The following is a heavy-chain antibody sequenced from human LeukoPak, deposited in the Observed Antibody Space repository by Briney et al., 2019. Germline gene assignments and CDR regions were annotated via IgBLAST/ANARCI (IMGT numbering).Heavy chain of an antibody. Sequence: SETLSLTCTVSDCFISGYFWSWIRPPPGKGLEWIAYIYYSGSTNYNPSLKSRVTISVDTSKNQFSLKLSSVTAADTAIYYCARTLAAGHFDYWGQGTLVTVSS. D-gene: IGHD6-13*01. CDR2: IYYSGST. J-gene: IGHJ4*02. CDR1: DCFISGYF. V-gene: IGHV4-59*08. CDR3: ARTLAAGHFDY.